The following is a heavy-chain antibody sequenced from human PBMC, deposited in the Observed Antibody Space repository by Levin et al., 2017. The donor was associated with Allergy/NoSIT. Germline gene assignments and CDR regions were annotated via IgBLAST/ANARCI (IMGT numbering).Heavy chain of an antibody. V-gene: IGHV3-9*01. CDR3: VKDIGFGQHLGTPDS. D-gene: IGHD6-13*01. CDR2: ISWNSGSI. Sequence: GGSLRLSCAASGSSFNDYAMNWVRQAPGKGLEWVSGISWNSGSIGYADSVKGRFTISRDNAKNSLYLQMNSLRAEDTAFYYCVKDIGFGQHLGTPDSWGQGTLVTVSS. J-gene: IGHJ4*02. CDR1: GSSFNDYA.